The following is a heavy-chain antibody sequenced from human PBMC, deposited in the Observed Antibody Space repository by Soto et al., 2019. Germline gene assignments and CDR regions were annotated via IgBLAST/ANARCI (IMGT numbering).Heavy chain of an antibody. D-gene: IGHD6-13*01. J-gene: IGHJ6*02. V-gene: IGHV1-69*01. CDR1: GGTFSSYA. CDR3: ARGTAAGTWSHREYYGMDV. Sequence: QVQLVQSGAEVKKPGSSVKVSCKASGGTFSSYAISWVRQAPGQGLEWMGGIIPIFGTANYAQKFQGRVTITADESTSTAYMELSSLRSEDTVVYYCARGTAAGTWSHREYYGMDVWGQGTTVTVSS. CDR2: IIPIFGTA.